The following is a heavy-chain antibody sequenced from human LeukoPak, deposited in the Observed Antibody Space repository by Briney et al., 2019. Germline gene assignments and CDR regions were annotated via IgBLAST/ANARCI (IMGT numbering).Heavy chain of an antibody. CDR1: GYTFTGYY. V-gene: IGHV1-2*02. CDR3: ARVSKKLRGAFDI. Sequence: ASVKVSCKASGYTFTGYYMHWVRQAPGQGLEWMGWINPNSGGTIYAQKFQGRVTMTRDTSISTAYMELSRLRSDDTAVYYCARVSKKLRGAFDIWGQGTMVTVSS. D-gene: IGHD1-1*01. CDR2: INPNSGGT. J-gene: IGHJ3*02.